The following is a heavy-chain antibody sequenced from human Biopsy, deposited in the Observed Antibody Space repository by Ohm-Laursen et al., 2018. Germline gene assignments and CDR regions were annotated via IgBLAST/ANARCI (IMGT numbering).Heavy chain of an antibody. D-gene: IGHD3-22*01. Sequence: ASVKVSCKASGYTFSLYHIHWVRQAPGQGLEWMGWSKPNHNTKYAEKFQDRVTLTRDTTTGTAYMELSSLRRDDTAIYYCARKSFYESGGFDYWGQGTLVSVS. V-gene: IGHV1-2*02. CDR2: SKPNHNT. CDR1: GYTFSLYH. J-gene: IGHJ4*02. CDR3: ARKSFYESGGFDY.